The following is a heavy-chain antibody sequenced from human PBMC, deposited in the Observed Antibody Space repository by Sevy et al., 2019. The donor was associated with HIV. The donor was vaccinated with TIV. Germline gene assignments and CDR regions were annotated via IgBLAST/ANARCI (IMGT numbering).Heavy chain of an antibody. CDR2: IYYSGST. Sequence: SETLSLTCTVSGGSISSYYWSWIRQPPGKGLEWIGYIYYSGSTNYNPSLKSRVTISVDTSKNQFSLKLSSVTAADTAVYYCAVSTYYYDSSGYPMYYFDYWDQGTLVTVSS. CDR3: AVSTYYYDSSGYPMYYFDY. CDR1: GGSISSYY. D-gene: IGHD3-22*01. J-gene: IGHJ4*02. V-gene: IGHV4-59*01.